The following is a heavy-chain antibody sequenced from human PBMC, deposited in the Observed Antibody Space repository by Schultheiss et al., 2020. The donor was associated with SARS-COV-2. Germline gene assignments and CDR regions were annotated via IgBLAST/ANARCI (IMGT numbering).Heavy chain of an antibody. CDR1: GFTFDDYA. CDR2: ISWNSGSI. J-gene: IGHJ4*02. Sequence: SLRLSCAASGFTFDDYAMHWVRQAPGKGLEWVSGISWNSGSIGYAASVKGRFTISRDNAKNSLYLQMNSLRAEDTAVYYCARDLREYSYGLFDYWGQGTLVTVSS. CDR3: ARDLREYSYGLFDY. V-gene: IGHV3-9*01. D-gene: IGHD5-18*01.